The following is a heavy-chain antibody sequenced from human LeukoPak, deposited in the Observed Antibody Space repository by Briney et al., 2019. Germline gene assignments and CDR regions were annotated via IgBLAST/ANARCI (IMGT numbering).Heavy chain of an antibody. V-gene: IGHV1-2*04. Sequence: ASVKASCKASGYTFTGYYMHWVRQAPGQGLEWMGWINPNSGGTNYAQKFQGWVTMTRDTSISTAYMELSRLRSDDTAVYYCARVPPPTGTTNYYYGMDVWGQGTTVTVSS. D-gene: IGHD1-1*01. CDR3: ARVPPPTGTTNYYYGMDV. CDR2: INPNSGGT. CDR1: GYTFTGYY. J-gene: IGHJ6*02.